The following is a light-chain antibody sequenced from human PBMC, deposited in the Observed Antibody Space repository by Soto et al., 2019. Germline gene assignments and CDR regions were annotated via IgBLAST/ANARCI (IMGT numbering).Light chain of an antibody. CDR3: QTWGTGIPVV. CDR2: LNSDGSH. Sequence: QLVLTQSPSASASLGASVKLTCTLSSGHSSYAIAWHQQQPEKGPRYLMKLNSDGSHSKGDGIPDRFSGYSSGAERYLTSSSLQSEDEADYYCQTWGTGIPVVFGGGTKVPVL. J-gene: IGLJ2*01. V-gene: IGLV4-69*01. CDR1: SGHSSYA.